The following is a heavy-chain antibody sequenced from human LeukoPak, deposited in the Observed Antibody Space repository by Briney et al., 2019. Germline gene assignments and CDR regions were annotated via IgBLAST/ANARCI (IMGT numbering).Heavy chain of an antibody. J-gene: IGHJ4*02. Sequence: GGSLRLSCAASGFTFSDHYMDWVRQAPGKGLEWVGRTRNKANSYTTEYAASVKGRFTISRDDSKSIAYLQMNSLKTEDTAVYYCTRRTSMYYYDSSGTNFDYWGQGTLVTVSS. CDR3: TRRTSMYYYDSSGTNFDY. D-gene: IGHD3-22*01. V-gene: IGHV3-72*01. CDR2: TRNKANSYTT. CDR1: GFTFSDHY.